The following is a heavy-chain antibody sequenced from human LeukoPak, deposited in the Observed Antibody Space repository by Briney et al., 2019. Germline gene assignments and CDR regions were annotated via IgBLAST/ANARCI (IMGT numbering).Heavy chain of an antibody. J-gene: IGHJ4*02. V-gene: IGHV1-2*02. CDR2: INPNSGGT. CDR1: GYTFTGYY. Sequence: ASVKVSCKASGYTFTGYYMHWVRQAPGQGLEWMGWINPNSGGTNYAQKLQGRVTITRNTSISTAYMELSSLRSEDTAVYYCARAPRPDYFDYWGQGTLVTVSS. CDR3: ARAPRPDYFDY.